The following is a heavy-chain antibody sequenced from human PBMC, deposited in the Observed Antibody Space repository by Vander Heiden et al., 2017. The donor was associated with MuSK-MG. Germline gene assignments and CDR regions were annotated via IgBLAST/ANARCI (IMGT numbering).Heavy chain of an antibody. V-gene: IGHV3-23*01. Sequence: EVQLLESGGGLVQPAGSLRLSRANPGFTFRTYSMTWVRQAPGKGLEWVSASSESGDSTYYADAAKGRFTISRDNSKNTLYLQLNGLRAEDTAVYDCTRGYSAFDYWGHGTLVTVSS. CDR2: SSESGDST. CDR3: TRGYSAFDY. J-gene: IGHJ4*01. D-gene: IGHD1-26*01. CDR1: GFTFRTYS.